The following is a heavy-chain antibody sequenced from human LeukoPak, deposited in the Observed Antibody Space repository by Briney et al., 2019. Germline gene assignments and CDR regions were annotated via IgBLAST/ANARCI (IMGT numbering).Heavy chain of an antibody. CDR3: AKDLCGGDCYLLDY. CDR1: GFTFSSYA. CDR2: ISGSGSST. J-gene: IGHJ4*02. Sequence: GGSLRLSCAASGFTFSSYAMSWVRQALGKGLEWVSGISGSGSSTNYADSVKGRFTISRDNSKNTLYLQMNSLRAEDTAVYYCAKDLCGGDCYLLDYWGQGTLVTVSS. D-gene: IGHD2-21*02. V-gene: IGHV3-23*01.